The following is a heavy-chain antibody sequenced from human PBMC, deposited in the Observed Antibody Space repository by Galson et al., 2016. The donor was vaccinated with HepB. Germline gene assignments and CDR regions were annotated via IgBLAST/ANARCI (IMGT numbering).Heavy chain of an antibody. D-gene: IGHD2-21*01. CDR2: VSGSSRA. CDR1: GFTFSSYA. CDR3: AKDIPPRGHDAFDI. J-gene: IGHJ3*02. V-gene: IGHV3-23*01. Sequence: SLRLSCAASGFTFSSYAMSWVRQAPGKGLEWVSAVSGSSRAYYADSVKGRFTISRDNSKNTLYLQMNSLRAEETAIYYCAKDIPPRGHDAFDIWGRGTMVTVAS.